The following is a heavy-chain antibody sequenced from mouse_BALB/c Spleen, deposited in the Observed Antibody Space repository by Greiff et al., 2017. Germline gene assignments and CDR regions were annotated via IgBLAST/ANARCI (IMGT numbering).Heavy chain of an antibody. CDR2: IDPANGNT. J-gene: IGHJ3*01. CDR3: ARDYDYDRFAY. Sequence: VQLQQSGAELVKPGASVKLSCTASGFNIQDTYMHWVKQRPEQGLEWIGRIDPANGNTKYDPKFQGKATITADTSSNTAYLQLSSLTSEDTAVYYCARDYDYDRFAYWGQGTLVTVSA. CDR1: GFNIQDTY. V-gene: IGHV14-3*02. D-gene: IGHD2-4*01.